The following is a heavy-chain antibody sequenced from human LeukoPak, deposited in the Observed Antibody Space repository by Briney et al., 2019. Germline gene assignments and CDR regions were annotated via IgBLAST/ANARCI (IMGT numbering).Heavy chain of an antibody. CDR1: GGSVSSDSYY. Sequence: SETLSLTCTVSGGSVSSDSYYWSWIRQPPGKGLEWIGEINHSGSTNYNPSLKSRVTISVDTSKNQFSLKLSSVTAADTAVYYCARSQQWLVTGFDYWGQGTLVTVSS. CDR2: INHSGST. V-gene: IGHV4-39*07. CDR3: ARSQQWLVTGFDY. J-gene: IGHJ4*02. D-gene: IGHD6-19*01.